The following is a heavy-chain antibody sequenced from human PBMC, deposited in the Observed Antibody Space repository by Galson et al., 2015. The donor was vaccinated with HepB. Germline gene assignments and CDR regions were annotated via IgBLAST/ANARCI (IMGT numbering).Heavy chain of an antibody. J-gene: IGHJ4*02. V-gene: IGHV3-7*03. CDR2: IKQDGSEK. Sequence: SLRLSCAASGFTFSSYWMSWVRQAPGKGLEWVANIKQDGSEKYYVDSVKGRFTISRDNAKNSLYLQMNSLRAEDTAVYYCARGDIVVVPAAIRNWGQGTLVTVSS. CDR3: ARGDIVVVPAAIRN. D-gene: IGHD2-2*01. CDR1: GFTFSSYW.